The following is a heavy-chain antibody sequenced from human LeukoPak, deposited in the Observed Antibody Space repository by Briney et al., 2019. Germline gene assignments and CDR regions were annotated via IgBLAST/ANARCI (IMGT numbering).Heavy chain of an antibody. CDR3: AKGRRVAAAGFFDY. V-gene: IGHV3-30-3*01. CDR1: GFTFSSYA. Sequence: GGSLRLSCAASGFTFSSYAMHWVRQAPGKGLEWVAVISYDGTNKYYTDSVKGRFTISRDNSKNTLYLQMNSLRAEDTAVYYCAKGRRVAAAGFFDYWGQGTLVTVSS. J-gene: IGHJ4*02. CDR2: ISYDGTNK. D-gene: IGHD6-13*01.